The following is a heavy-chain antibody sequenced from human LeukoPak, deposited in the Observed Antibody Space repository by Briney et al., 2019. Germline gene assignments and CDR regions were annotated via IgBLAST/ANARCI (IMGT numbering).Heavy chain of an antibody. CDR1: GGSISSSSYY. D-gene: IGHD2-2*01. J-gene: IGHJ5*02. CDR2: IYYSGST. CDR3: ARRLTQYDCFDP. V-gene: IGHV4-39*01. Sequence: SETLSLTCTVSGGSISSSSYYWGWIRQPPGKGLEWIGSIYYSGSTYYNPSLKSRVTISVDTSKNQFSLKLSSVTPEDTAVYYCARRLTQYDCFDPWGQGILVTVSS.